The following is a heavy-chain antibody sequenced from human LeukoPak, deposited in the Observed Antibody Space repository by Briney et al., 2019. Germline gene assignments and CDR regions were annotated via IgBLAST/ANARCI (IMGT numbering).Heavy chain of an antibody. V-gene: IGHV3-21*01. CDR3: ARGTLPTYYYDSSGYPLGY. Sequence: AGGSLRLSCAASGSTFSSYSTNWVRQAPGKGLEWVSSISSSSSYIYYADSVKGRFTISRDNAKNSLYLQMNSLRAEDTAVYYCARGTLPTYYYDSSGYPLGYWGQGTLVTVSS. D-gene: IGHD3-22*01. CDR1: GSTFSSYS. J-gene: IGHJ4*02. CDR2: ISSSSSYI.